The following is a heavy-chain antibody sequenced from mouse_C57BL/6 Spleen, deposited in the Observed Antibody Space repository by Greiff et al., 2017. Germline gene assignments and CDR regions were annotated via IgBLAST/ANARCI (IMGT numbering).Heavy chain of an antibody. J-gene: IGHJ4*01. D-gene: IGHD2-5*01. V-gene: IGHV1-26*01. CDR2: INPNNGGT. CDR1: GYTFTDYY. CDR3: ARESNYGGDYAMDY. Sequence: VQLQQSGPELVKPGASVKISCKASGYTFTDYYMNWVKQSHGKSLEWIGDINPNNGGTSYNQKFKGKATLTVDKSSSTAYMELRSLTSEDSAVYYCARESNYGGDYAMDYWGQGTSVTVSS.